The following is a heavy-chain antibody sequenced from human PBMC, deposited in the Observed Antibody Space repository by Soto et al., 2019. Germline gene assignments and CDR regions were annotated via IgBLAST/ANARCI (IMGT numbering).Heavy chain of an antibody. CDR3: ARVRVVAAQADAFDI. V-gene: IGHV3-74*01. J-gene: IGHJ3*02. Sequence: GGSLRLSCAASGFTFSSYWMHWVRQAPGKGLVWVSRINSDGSSTSYADSVKGRFTISRDNAKNTLYLQMNSLRAEDTAVYYCARVRVVAAQADAFDIWGQGTMVTVSS. CDR1: GFTFSSYW. D-gene: IGHD2-15*01. CDR2: INSDGSST.